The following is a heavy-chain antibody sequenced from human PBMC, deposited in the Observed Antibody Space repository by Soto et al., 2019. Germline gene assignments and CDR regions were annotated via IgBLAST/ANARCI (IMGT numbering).Heavy chain of an antibody. CDR3: ARGTQQQLVFEY. D-gene: IGHD6-13*01. Sequence: SEPLSLTCTVSGGSISSGSYYWNWIRQHPGKGLEWIGYIYYSGSTYYNPSLKSRVTISVDTSKNQFSLKLSSVTAADTAVYYCARGTQQQLVFEYWGQGTLVTVSS. J-gene: IGHJ4*02. CDR2: IYYSGST. V-gene: IGHV4-31*03. CDR1: GGSISSGSYY.